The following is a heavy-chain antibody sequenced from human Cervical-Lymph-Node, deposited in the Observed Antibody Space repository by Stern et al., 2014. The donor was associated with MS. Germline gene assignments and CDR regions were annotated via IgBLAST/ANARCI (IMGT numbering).Heavy chain of an antibody. CDR3: ARLYYGSGTDNWFDP. J-gene: IGHJ5*02. CDR1: RFTFSSYA. CDR2: INISGGTT. D-gene: IGHD3-10*01. Sequence: EVQLLESGGGLVQPGGSLRLSCAASRFTFSSYAMSWVRQAPGKGLEWVSTINISGGTTYHADSVKGRFTISRDNSKNTLYLQMNSLRAEDTAVYYCARLYYGSGTDNWFDPWGQGTLVTVSS. V-gene: IGHV3-23*01.